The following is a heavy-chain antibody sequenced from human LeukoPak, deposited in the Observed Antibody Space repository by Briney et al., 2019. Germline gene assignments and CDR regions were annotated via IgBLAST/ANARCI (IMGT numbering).Heavy chain of an antibody. CDR3: ARDVVVTSSPDAFDI. J-gene: IGHJ3*02. Sequence: SETLSLTCTVSGDSVTSVGYFWTWIRQHPGKGLEWIGYISNSGTTSYNPSLKSRVSISVDTSNNQFSLRLSSVTAADTAVYYCARDVVVTSSPDAFDIWGQGTMVTVSS. CDR2: ISNSGTT. V-gene: IGHV4-31*03. CDR1: GDSVTSVGYF. D-gene: IGHD2-21*02.